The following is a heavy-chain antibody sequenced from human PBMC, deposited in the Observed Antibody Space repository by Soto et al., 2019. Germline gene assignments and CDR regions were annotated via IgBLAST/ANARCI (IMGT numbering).Heavy chain of an antibody. CDR1: GFTFSSYA. Sequence: GGSLRLSCAASGFTFSSYAMSWVRQAPGKGLEWVSAISGSGGSTYYADPVKGRFTISRDNSKNTLYLQMNSLRAEDTAVYYCAKSPRERITIFGVVIPEYYFDYWGQGTLVTVSS. D-gene: IGHD3-3*01. CDR3: AKSPRERITIFGVVIPEYYFDY. V-gene: IGHV3-23*01. J-gene: IGHJ4*02. CDR2: ISGSGGST.